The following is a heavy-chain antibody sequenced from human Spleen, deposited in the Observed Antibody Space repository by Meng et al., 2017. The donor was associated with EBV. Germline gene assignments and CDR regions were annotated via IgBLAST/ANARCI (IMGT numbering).Heavy chain of an antibody. CDR2: IPSDASHNK. V-gene: IGHV3-30*18. Sequence: GNLGGVGGGLVQPGGSLSLSCAASGFIFSGYGFHWVRQAPGKGPEWVAIIPSDASHNKYYADSVKGRFTISRDNSKNTLYLQMNSLKIEDTAVYYCAKDLSGRFDPWGQGTLVTVSS. CDR3: AKDLSGRFDP. D-gene: IGHD1-14*01. CDR1: GFIFSGYG. J-gene: IGHJ5*02.